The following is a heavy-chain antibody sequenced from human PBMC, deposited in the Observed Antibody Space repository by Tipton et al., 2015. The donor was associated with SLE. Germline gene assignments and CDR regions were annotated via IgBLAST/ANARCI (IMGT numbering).Heavy chain of an antibody. Sequence: TLSLTCTVSGGSISSGGYYWSWIRQHPGKGLEWIGYIYYSGSTNYNPSLKSRVTISVDTSKNQFSLNLSSVTAADTAVYYCARGAYFYYDMDVWGQGTTVIVSS. CDR3: ARGAYFYYDMDV. CDR2: IYYSGST. CDR1: GGSISSGGYY. D-gene: IGHD3-16*01. J-gene: IGHJ6*02. V-gene: IGHV4-61*08.